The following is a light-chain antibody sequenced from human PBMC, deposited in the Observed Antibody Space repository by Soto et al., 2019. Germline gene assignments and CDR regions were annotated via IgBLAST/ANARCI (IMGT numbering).Light chain of an antibody. J-gene: IGKJ4*01. CDR1: QSISNY. CDR2: AAS. CDR3: QQSYSTLSWT. Sequence: DIQMTQSPSSLSASVGDRVTITCRANQSISNYLNWYQQKPGKAPKLLIYAASTLQSGVPSRFSGSGSGTDFTLTIISLQPEDFATYYCQQSYSTLSWTFGGGTKVDIK. V-gene: IGKV1-39*01.